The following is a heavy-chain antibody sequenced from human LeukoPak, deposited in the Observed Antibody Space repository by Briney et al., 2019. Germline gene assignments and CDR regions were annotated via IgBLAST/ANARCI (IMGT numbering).Heavy chain of an antibody. CDR2: IYPGDSDT. V-gene: IGHV5-51*01. CDR1: GYSFTSYW. Sequence: GESLKISCKGSGYSFTSYWIGWVRQMPGKGLEWMGIIYPGDSDTRYSPSFQGQVTISAVKSISTAYLQWSSLKASDTAMYYCARQGYGSSWYLARGQYYFDYWGQGTLVTVSS. CDR3: ARQGYGSSWYLARGQYYFDY. D-gene: IGHD6-13*01. J-gene: IGHJ4*02.